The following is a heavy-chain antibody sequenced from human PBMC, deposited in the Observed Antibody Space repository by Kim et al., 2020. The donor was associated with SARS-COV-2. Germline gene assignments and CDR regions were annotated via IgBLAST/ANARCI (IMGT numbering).Heavy chain of an antibody. CDR2: LDGIDDST. V-gene: IGHV3-23*01. Sequence: GGSLRLSCAASGFTFSYYGMNWVRLAPGKGLEWVSSLDGIDDSTYYADFVEGRFAIPRDKSKNSLFLQMNNLGPEDTAIYYCARGVGYPSGSYFDLWGQGVLVTVSS. CDR3: ARGVGYPSGSYFDL. J-gene: IGHJ4*02. CDR1: GFTFSYYG. D-gene: IGHD3-10*01.